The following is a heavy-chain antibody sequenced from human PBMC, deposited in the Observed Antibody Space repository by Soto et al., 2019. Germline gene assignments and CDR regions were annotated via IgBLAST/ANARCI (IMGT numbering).Heavy chain of an antibody. V-gene: IGHV1-69*01. D-gene: IGHD3-10*01. CDR3: ARDREITMVRGGRYYFDY. Sequence: QVQLVQSGAEVKKPGSSVKVSCKASGGTFSSYAISWVRQAPGQGLEWMGGIIPIFGTANYAQKFQGRVTITEDESTSTAYMEMSSLRSEDTAVYYCARDREITMVRGGRYYFDYWGQGTLVTVSS. CDR2: IIPIFGTA. CDR1: GGTFSSYA. J-gene: IGHJ4*02.